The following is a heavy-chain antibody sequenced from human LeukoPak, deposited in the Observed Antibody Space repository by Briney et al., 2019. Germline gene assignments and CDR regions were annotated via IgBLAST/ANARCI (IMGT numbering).Heavy chain of an antibody. J-gene: IGHJ6*02. CDR3: ARVRSSSSPDYYYYGLDV. CDR2: ISAYNGNT. D-gene: IGHD6-6*01. CDR1: GYTFSNYH. Sequence: ASVKVFCKASGYTFSNYHIGWVRQAPGQGLEWMGWISAYNGNTKYAQNLQGRVTMTTDTSTSTAYMELRSLRPDDTAVYYCARVRSSSSPDYYYYGLDVWGQGTTVTVSS. V-gene: IGHV1-18*01.